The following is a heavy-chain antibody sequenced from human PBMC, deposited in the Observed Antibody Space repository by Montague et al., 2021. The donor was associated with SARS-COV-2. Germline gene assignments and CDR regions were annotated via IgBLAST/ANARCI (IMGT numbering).Heavy chain of an antibody. D-gene: IGHD2-15*01. V-gene: IGHV4-34*01. CDR2: INQSGST. J-gene: IGHJ4*02. Sequence: SETLSLTCAVNGGSFSFYFCTWVRQSPGKGLDWIGGINQSGSTTXNPXPTSRLTMSIDTSRKQYSLNLSSVTAADTAVYYCAIGFQCNGVNCYGGVLGFWGQGTLVTVSS. CDR3: AIGFQCNGVNCYGGVLGF. CDR1: GGSFSFYF.